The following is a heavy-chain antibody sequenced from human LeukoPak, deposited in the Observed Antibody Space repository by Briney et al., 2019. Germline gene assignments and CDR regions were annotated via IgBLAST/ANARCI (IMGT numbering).Heavy chain of an antibody. CDR2: IYYSGTT. V-gene: IGHV4-39*01. J-gene: IGHJ4*02. CDR3: ARQPPGSYQWTFDY. D-gene: IGHD1-26*01. Sequence: SETLSLTCTVSGDSISSGTHFWGWIRQPPGKGLERIGTIYYSGTTYYNPSLKSRVTISVDTSNNQFSLKLSSVTAADTAVYYCARQPPGSYQWTFDYWGQGTLVAVSS. CDR1: GDSISSGTHF.